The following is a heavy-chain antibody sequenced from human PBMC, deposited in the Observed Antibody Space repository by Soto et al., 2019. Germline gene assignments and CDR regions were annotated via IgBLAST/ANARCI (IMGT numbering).Heavy chain of an antibody. CDR3: ARGPGALSGMDV. D-gene: IGHD1-26*01. CDR1: GFTFSSSG. Sequence: QVQLVESGGGVVQPGKSLRLSCAASGFTFSSSGIHWVRQAPGEGLEWVAVIWYDGRNKYFADSVKGRFTISRDNSKNTLYLQMTSLRAEDTAVYYCARGPGALSGMDVWGQGTTATVSS. J-gene: IGHJ6*02. CDR2: IWYDGRNK. V-gene: IGHV3-33*01.